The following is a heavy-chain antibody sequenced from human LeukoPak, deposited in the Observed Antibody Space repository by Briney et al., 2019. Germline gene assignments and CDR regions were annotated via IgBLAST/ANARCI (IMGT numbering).Heavy chain of an antibody. CDR1: GFTLSNHW. J-gene: IGHJ4*02. Sequence: GGSLRLSCAASGFTLSNHWMIWVRQAPGKGLECVANIKQDGIEKYYVDSVKGRFTISRGNAKNSLYLQMNSLRAEDTAVYYCARGVPDYWGQGTLVTVSS. CDR2: IKQDGIEK. CDR3: ARGVPDY. V-gene: IGHV3-7*01.